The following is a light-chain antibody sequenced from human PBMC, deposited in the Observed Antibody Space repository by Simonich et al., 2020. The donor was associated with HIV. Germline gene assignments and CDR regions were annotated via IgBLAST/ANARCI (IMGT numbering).Light chain of an antibody. CDR3: QQYNNWPSPFT. V-gene: IGKV3-15*01. CDR2: GAS. CDR1: QSVAIN. Sequence: EIVMTQSPATLSVSPGERATLSCRTSQSVAINLAWYQQKPGQAPRLLIYGASSRATGIPARCSGSGFGTQFTLTISSMQSEDFAVYYCQQYNNWPSPFTFGPGTKVDIK. J-gene: IGKJ3*01.